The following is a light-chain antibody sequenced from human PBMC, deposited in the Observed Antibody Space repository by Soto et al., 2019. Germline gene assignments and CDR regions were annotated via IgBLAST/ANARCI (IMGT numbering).Light chain of an antibody. J-gene: IGKJ1*01. CDR2: DAS. CDR1: QSVSSY. CDR3: QQRSNWPPWT. V-gene: IGKV3-11*01. Sequence: EIVLTQSPATLSLSPGERATLSCRASQSVSSYLAWYQQKPGQAPRLLIYDASNRATGIPARFSGSGSGTEFTLTISSLESEDFAVYYCQQRSNWPPWTFGQGTKVEIK.